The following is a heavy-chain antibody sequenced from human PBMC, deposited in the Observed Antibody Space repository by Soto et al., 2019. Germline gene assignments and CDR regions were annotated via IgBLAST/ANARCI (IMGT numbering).Heavy chain of an antibody. D-gene: IGHD6-13*01. Sequence: SETLSLTCTVAGGSISSYDWSWIRQPPGKGLEWIGEISHSGSTNYNPSLKSRVTISVDTSQNQFSLELSSVTAADTAVYYCARRPPAGTKAPFDYWGQGTLVTVSS. CDR2: ISHSGST. V-gene: IGHV4-59*12. J-gene: IGHJ4*02. CDR3: ARRPPAGTKAPFDY. CDR1: GGSISSYD.